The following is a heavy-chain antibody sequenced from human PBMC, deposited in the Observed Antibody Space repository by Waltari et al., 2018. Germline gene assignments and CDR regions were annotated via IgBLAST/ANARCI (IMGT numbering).Heavy chain of an antibody. CDR3: ARDGRHDSIVSFWFDI. CDR1: GGSLSGYY. CDR2: IYYSGSS. Sequence: QVQLQESGPGLVKPSETLSLTCTVSGGSLSGYYWTWIRQPPGKALEWIVYIYYSGSSNYTPSLMRRVIISVETSKNQFSLNLSLVTAADTAVYYCARDGRHDSIVSFWFDIWVQG. J-gene: IGHJ5*02. D-gene: IGHD1-26*01. V-gene: IGHV4-59*01.